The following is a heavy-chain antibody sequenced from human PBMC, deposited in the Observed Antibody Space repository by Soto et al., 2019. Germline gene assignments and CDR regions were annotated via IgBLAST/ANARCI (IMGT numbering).Heavy chain of an antibody. CDR2: IYYNGST. Sequence: SETLSLTCTVSGGSIRHYYWSWIRQLPGRGLEWIGYIYYNGSTNYNPSLKSRVTISVDTSKNQFSLKLSSVTAADTAVYYCARAQRGVYCGGDFYPQTAGGMDVWGQGTTVTVSS. J-gene: IGHJ6*02. V-gene: IGHV4-59*01. D-gene: IGHD2-21*02. CDR3: ARAQRGVYCGGDFYPQTAGGMDV. CDR1: GGSIRHYY.